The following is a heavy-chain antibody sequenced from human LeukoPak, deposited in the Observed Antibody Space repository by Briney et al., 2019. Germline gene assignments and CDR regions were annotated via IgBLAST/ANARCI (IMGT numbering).Heavy chain of an antibody. D-gene: IGHD2-2*01. CDR3: AREKYHLDY. J-gene: IGHJ4*02. V-gene: IGHV4-61*02. Sequence: SQTLSLTCTVSGGSINSDNYYWSWIRQPAGKGLVWIGRVYTSGSTNYNPSFASRLTISIDTSKNQFSLKLNSVTAADTAVYDCAREKYHLDYWGQGTLVTVSS. CDR2: VYTSGST. CDR1: GGSINSDNYY.